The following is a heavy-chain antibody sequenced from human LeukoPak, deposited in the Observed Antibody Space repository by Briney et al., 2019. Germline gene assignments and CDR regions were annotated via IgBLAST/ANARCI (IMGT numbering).Heavy chain of an antibody. CDR1: GGSINYYY. Sequence: SETLSLTCTVSGGSINYYYWSWIRQHPGKGLEWIGYIYYSGSTYYNPSLKSRVTISVDTSKNQFSLKLSSVTAADTAVYYCAREYYDYVWGSYRPGDNWFDPWGQGTLVTVSS. CDR2: IYYSGST. J-gene: IGHJ5*02. CDR3: AREYYDYVWGSYRPGDNWFDP. D-gene: IGHD3-16*02. V-gene: IGHV4-31*03.